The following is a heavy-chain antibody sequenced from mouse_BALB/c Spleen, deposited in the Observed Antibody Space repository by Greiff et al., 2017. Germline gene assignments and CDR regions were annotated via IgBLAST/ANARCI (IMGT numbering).Heavy chain of an antibody. J-gene: IGHJ3*01. Sequence: LQESGPELVKPGASVKMSCKASGYTFTSYVMHWVKQKPGQGLEWIGYINPYNDGTKYNEKFKGKATLTSDKSSSTAYMELSSLTTEDSAVYYCAREEVPRRAWFAYWGQGTLVTVSA. CDR1: GYTFTSYV. CDR2: INPYNDGT. CDR3: AREEVPRRAWFAY. V-gene: IGHV1-14*01. D-gene: IGHD2-14*01.